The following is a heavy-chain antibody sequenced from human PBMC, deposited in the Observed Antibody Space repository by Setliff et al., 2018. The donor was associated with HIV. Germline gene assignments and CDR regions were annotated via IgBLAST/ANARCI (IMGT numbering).Heavy chain of an antibody. V-gene: IGHV4-4*09. CDR1: GGSISSYY. D-gene: IGHD6-19*01. J-gene: IGHJ3*02. Sequence: SETLSLTCTVSGGSISSYYWSWMRQPPGKGLEWIGYIFTSGSTNYNPSLKSRVTISMDTSKNQFSLKLSSVTAADTAIYFCARGGLSAFDIWGQGTMVTVSS. CDR2: IFTSGST. CDR3: ARGGLSAFDI.